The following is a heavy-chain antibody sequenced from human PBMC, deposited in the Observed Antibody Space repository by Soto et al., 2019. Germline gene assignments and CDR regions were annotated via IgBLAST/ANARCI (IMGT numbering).Heavy chain of an antibody. CDR3: ARPRYAHAFDI. D-gene: IGHD1-1*01. CDR2: IYPGDSDT. CDR1: GYSFTSYW. Sequence: GESLKSSCKGCGYSFTSYWIGWVRQMPGKGLEWMGIIYPGDSDTRYSPSFQGQVTISADKSISTAYLQWSSLKASDTAMYYCARPRYAHAFDIWGQGTMVTVSS. V-gene: IGHV5-51*01. J-gene: IGHJ3*02.